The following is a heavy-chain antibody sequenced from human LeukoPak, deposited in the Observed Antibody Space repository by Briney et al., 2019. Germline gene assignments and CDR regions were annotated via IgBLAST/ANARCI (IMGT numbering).Heavy chain of an antibody. Sequence: GGSLRLSCAASGFTFSSYAMHWVRQAPGKGLEYVSGISSNGGSTYYAGSVKGRFTISRDNSKNTLYLQMNSLRAEDTAVYYCARDGGLRLSYYYYMDVWGKGTTVTVSS. V-gene: IGHV3-64*04. CDR2: ISSNGGST. D-gene: IGHD4-17*01. J-gene: IGHJ6*03. CDR3: ARDGGLRLSYYYYMDV. CDR1: GFTFSSYA.